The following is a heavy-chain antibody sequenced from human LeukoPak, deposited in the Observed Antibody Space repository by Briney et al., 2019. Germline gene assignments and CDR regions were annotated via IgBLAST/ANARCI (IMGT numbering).Heavy chain of an antibody. D-gene: IGHD1-26*01. V-gene: IGHV3-74*01. CDR3: VRALGANDY. CDR1: GFTFSSSW. Sequence: RGSLRLSCAASGFTFSSSWMHWVRQAPGKGLVWVSRINPDGSSTTYADSVKGRFTISRDNAKNTLYLQMDSLRAEDTAVYYCVRALGANDYWGQGTLGTVSS. CDR2: INPDGSST. J-gene: IGHJ4*02.